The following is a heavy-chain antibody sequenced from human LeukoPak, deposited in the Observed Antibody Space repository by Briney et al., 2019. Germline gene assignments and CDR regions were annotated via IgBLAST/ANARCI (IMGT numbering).Heavy chain of an antibody. Sequence: GGSLRLSCAASGFTFSSYSMNWVRQAPGKGLEWVSSISSSSSYIYYADSVKGRFTISRDNAKNSLYLQMNSLRAEDTAVYYCARNNYDSSGYYGYYYYGMDVWGQGTTVTVSS. D-gene: IGHD3-22*01. CDR3: ARNNYDSSGYYGYYYYGMDV. CDR2: ISSSSSYI. J-gene: IGHJ6*02. CDR1: GFTFSSYS. V-gene: IGHV3-21*01.